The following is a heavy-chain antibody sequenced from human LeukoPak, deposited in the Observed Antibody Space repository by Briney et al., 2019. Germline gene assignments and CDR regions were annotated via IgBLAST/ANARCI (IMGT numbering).Heavy chain of an antibody. Sequence: GGSLRPSCAASGFTFSNFGMHWVRQAPGKGLEWVAFIRFDGTSEFYADSVKARFTISRDNSQNTVSLQMNSLRAEDTAVYYCAKKVWYADYWGQGTLVTVSS. CDR1: GFTFSNFG. CDR3: AKKVWYADY. D-gene: IGHD2-2*01. V-gene: IGHV3-30*02. J-gene: IGHJ4*02. CDR2: IRFDGTSE.